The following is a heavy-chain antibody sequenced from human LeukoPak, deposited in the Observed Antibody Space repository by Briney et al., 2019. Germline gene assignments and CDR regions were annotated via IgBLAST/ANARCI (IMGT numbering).Heavy chain of an antibody. D-gene: IGHD4-23*01. Sequence: ASVKVSCKASGYTFTGYYMHWVRQAPGQGLEWMGWITSNSGGTNYAQKFQGRVTMTRDTSISTAYMELSRLRSDDTAVYYCARVTKATVVPYNWFDPWGQGTLVTVSS. V-gene: IGHV1-2*02. CDR3: ARVTKATVVPYNWFDP. CDR2: ITSNSGGT. J-gene: IGHJ5*02. CDR1: GYTFTGYY.